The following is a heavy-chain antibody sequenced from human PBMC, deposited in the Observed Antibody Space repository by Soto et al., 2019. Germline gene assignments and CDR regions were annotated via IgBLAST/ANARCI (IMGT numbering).Heavy chain of an antibody. CDR3: AHRLGIAAAGTDFDY. V-gene: IGHV2-5*02. CDR1: GFSLSTSGVG. Sequence: QITLKESGPTLVKPTQTLTLTCTFSGFSLSTSGVGVGWIRQPPGKALEWLALIYWDDDKRYSPSLKSRLTITKDTSKNQVLLTMTNMDPVDTATYYCAHRLGIAAAGTDFDYWGQGTLVTVSS. J-gene: IGHJ4*02. D-gene: IGHD6-13*01. CDR2: IYWDDDK.